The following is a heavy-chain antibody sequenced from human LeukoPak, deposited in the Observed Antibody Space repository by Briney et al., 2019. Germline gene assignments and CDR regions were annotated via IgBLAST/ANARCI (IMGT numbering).Heavy chain of an antibody. D-gene: IGHD2-15*01. J-gene: IGHJ2*01. CDR1: GFTFSSYW. CDR3: ARELSFDL. Sequence: GGSLRLSCAASGFTFSSYWMHWVRQAPGKGLVWVSRIKSDGSTTNYADSVKGRFTISRDNAKNTLYLQMNSLRAEDTAVYYCARELSFDLWGRGTLVTVSS. V-gene: IGHV3-74*01. CDR2: IKSDGSTT.